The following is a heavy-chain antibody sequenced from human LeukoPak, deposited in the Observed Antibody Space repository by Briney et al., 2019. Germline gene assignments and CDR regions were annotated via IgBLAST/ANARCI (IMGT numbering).Heavy chain of an antibody. CDR3: ARGGVVVPARNAGIDF. CDR1: GYTFTSYD. CDR2: MNPNSGNT. D-gene: IGHD2-2*01. V-gene: IGHV1-8*03. J-gene: IGHJ4*02. Sequence: ASVKVSCKASGYTFTSYDINWVRQATGQGLEWMGWMNPNSGNTGYAQKFQGRVTITRDTSASTAYMELSSLRSEDTAVFYCARGGVVVPARNAGIDFWGQGTLVTVSS.